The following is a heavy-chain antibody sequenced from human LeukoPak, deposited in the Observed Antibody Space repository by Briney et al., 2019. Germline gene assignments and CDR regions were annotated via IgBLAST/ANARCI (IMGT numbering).Heavy chain of an antibody. D-gene: IGHD4-17*01. CDR2: VYTGGST. V-gene: IGHV3-66*02. J-gene: IGHJ3*02. CDR1: GLTVSSNY. CDR3: ARGKAAVTTRGAFDI. Sequence: GGSLRLSCAVSGLTVSSNYMSWVRQAPGKGLEWVSVVYTGGSTYYADSVTGRFTISRDNSKNTLYLQMNSLRAEDTAVYYCARGKAAVTTRGAFDIWGQGTMVTVSS.